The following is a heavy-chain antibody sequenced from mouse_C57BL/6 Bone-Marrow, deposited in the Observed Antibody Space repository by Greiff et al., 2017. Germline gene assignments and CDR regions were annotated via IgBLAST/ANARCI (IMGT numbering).Heavy chain of an antibody. CDR1: GFTFTDYY. D-gene: IGHD2-4*01. CDR3: ARYDYGFAY. CDR2: IRNKANGYTT. Sequence: EVKLMESGGGLVQPGGSLSLSCAASGFTFTDYYMSWVRQPPGKALEWLGFIRNKANGYTTEYSASVNGRFTISRDNSQSILYLQMNALRAEDSATYYCARYDYGFAYWGQGTLVTVSA. V-gene: IGHV7-3*01. J-gene: IGHJ3*01.